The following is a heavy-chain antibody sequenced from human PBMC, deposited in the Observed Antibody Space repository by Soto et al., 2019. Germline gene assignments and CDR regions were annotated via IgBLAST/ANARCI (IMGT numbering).Heavy chain of an antibody. D-gene: IGHD3-22*01. CDR2: IYYSGST. CDR3: ARDLGGSGYYPTYGMDV. Sequence: QVQLQESGPGLVKPSQTLSLTCTVSGGSISSGGYYWSWIRQHPGKGLEWIGYIYYSGSTYYNPXPKSRVTRSVXXSXNXXSLKLSSVTAADTAVYYWARDLGGSGYYPTYGMDVWGQGTTVTVSS. V-gene: IGHV4-31*03. CDR1: GGSISSGGYY. J-gene: IGHJ6*02.